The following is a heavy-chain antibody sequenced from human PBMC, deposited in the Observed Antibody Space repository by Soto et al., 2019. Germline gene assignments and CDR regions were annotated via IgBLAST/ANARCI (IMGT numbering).Heavy chain of an antibody. V-gene: IGHV4-30-4*01. CDR2: IYNGGST. Sequence: QVQLQESGPGLVKPSQTLSLTCTVSGGSISTVNYWWSWIRQSPDMGLEWIGHIYNGGSTYNNPSLESRXTXSXXTSTNQLSLPLSSVRAADTAVYYCARGPSGDKVDSWGQGTLVTGSS. D-gene: IGHD7-27*01. CDR3: ARGPSGDKVDS. J-gene: IGHJ4*02. CDR1: GGSISTVNYW.